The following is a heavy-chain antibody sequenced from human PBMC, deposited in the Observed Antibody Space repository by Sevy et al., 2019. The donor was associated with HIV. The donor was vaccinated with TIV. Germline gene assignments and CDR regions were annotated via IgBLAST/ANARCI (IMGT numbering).Heavy chain of an antibody. Sequence: SETLSLTCSVSGGTIVSSGHYWGWIRQTPGKGLEWIGSIYYNGQTYYNPSLNSRLTISIDTSKIQFSLNLSSVTAADTAIYFCAREAGGYDYDYGMDVWGQGTTVTVSS. D-gene: IGHD5-12*01. V-gene: IGHV4-39*02. CDR3: AREAGGYDYDYGMDV. J-gene: IGHJ6*02. CDR2: IYYNGQT. CDR1: GGTIVSSGHY.